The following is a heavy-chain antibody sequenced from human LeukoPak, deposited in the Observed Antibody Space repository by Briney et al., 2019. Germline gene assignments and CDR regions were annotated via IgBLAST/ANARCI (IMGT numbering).Heavy chain of an antibody. J-gene: IGHJ4*02. CDR3: ARRHTPIYYYGSGSYYHY. D-gene: IGHD3-10*01. CDR2: ITHSGST. Sequence: SETLSLTCAVYGGSFSGYYWSWIRQPPGKGLEWIGEITHSGSTNYNPSLKSRVTISVDTSKNQLSLKLSSVTAADTAVYYCARRHTPIYYYGSGSYYHYWGQGTLVTVSS. CDR1: GGSFSGYY. V-gene: IGHV4-34*01.